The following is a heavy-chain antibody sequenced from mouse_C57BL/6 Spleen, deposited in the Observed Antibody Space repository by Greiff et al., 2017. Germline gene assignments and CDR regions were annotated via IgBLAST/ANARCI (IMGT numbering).Heavy chain of an antibody. Sequence: EESGPGLVKPSQSLSLTCSVTGYSITSGYYWNWIRQFPGNKLEWMGYISYDGSNNYNPSLKNRISITRDTSKNQFFLKLNSVTTEDTATYYCVRGWGVDYWGQGTTLTVSS. CDR1: GYSITSGYY. V-gene: IGHV3-6*01. D-gene: IGHD1-1*02. CDR3: VRGWGVDY. CDR2: ISYDGSN. J-gene: IGHJ2*01.